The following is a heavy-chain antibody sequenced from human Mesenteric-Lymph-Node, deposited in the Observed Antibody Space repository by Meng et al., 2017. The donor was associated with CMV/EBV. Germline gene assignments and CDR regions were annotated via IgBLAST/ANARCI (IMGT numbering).Heavy chain of an antibody. Sequence: ASVKVSCKASGYTFTGYYMHWVRQAPGQGLEWMGWINPNSGGTNYAEKFQGRVTMTRDTSISTAYMELTRLTSDDTAVYYCAREVTIVVVPAAMNDYWGQGTLVTVSS. CDR2: INPNSGGT. CDR1: GYTFTGYY. J-gene: IGHJ4*02. CDR3: AREVTIVVVPAAMNDY. D-gene: IGHD2-2*01. V-gene: IGHV1-2*02.